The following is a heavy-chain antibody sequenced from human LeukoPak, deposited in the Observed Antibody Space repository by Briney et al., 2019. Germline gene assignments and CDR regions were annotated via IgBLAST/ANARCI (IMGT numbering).Heavy chain of an antibody. CDR1: GGSISSYY. CDR3: ARDAKSDYGGNSWHAFDI. V-gene: IGHV4-59*01. CDR2: IYYSGST. J-gene: IGHJ3*02. Sequence: PSETLSLTCTVSGGSISSYYWSWLRQPPGKGLEWIGYIYYSGSTNYNPSLKSRVTISVDTSKNQFSLKLSSVTAADTAVYYCARDAKSDYGGNSWHAFDIWGQGTMVTVSS. D-gene: IGHD4-23*01.